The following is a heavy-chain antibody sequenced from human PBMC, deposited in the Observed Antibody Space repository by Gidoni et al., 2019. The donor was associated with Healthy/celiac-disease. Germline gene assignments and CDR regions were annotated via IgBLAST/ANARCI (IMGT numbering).Heavy chain of an antibody. CDR3: ALGGGYSYDY. CDR2: INHSGST. J-gene: IGHJ4*02. CDR1: GGSFSGYY. D-gene: IGHD5-18*01. Sequence: QVQLQQWGAGLLKPSETLSLTCAVYGGSFSGYYWSWIRQPPGKGLEWIGEINHSGSTNSNPSLKSRVTISVDTSKNQFSLKLSSVTAADTAVYYCALGGGYSYDYWGQGTLVTVSS. V-gene: IGHV4-34*01.